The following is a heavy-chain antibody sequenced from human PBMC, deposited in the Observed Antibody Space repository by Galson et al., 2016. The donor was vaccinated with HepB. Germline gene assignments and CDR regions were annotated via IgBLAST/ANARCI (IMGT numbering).Heavy chain of an antibody. D-gene: IGHD2-15*01. J-gene: IGHJ6*04. CDR3: ARDRRDCSGGRRCDKSGADV. Sequence: SVKVSCKASGYTFRKFGISWVRQAPGQGLEWMGWVSPYSGWVSPYSGNTYYAEKFQGRVTLTTDTSTTTAYLELRSLTFDDTALYYCARDRRDCSGGRRCDKSGADVWGEGTMVSVSS. CDR2: VSPYSGWVSPYSGNT. V-gene: IGHV1-18*01. CDR1: GYTFRKFG.